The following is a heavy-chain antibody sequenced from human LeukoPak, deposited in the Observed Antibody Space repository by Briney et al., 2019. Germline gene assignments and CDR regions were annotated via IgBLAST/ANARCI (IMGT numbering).Heavy chain of an antibody. V-gene: IGHV1-69*04. D-gene: IGHD3-22*01. Sequence: SVKVSCKASGGTFSSYAISWVRQAPGRGLEWMGRIIPILGIANYAQKFQGRVTITADKSTSTAYMELSSLRSEDTAVYYCARVRYYDSSGYSYYFDYWGQGTLVTVPS. CDR2: IIPILGIA. J-gene: IGHJ4*02. CDR1: GGTFSSYA. CDR3: ARVRYYDSSGYSYYFDY.